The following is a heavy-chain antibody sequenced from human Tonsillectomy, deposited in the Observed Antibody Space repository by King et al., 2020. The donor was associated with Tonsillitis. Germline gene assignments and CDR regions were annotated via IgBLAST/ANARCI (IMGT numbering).Heavy chain of an antibody. Sequence: SWIRQPPGKVLEWIGEINHSGSTNYNPSLKIRVTISVDTSKNQFSLKLYSVTASDTAVYYCSLVQSRGNYYYYGMDVWGHGTQVTFSS. CDR3: SLVQSRGNYYYYGMDV. V-gene: IGHV4-34*01. CDR2: INHSGST. D-gene: IGHD3-10*02. J-gene: IGHJ6*02.